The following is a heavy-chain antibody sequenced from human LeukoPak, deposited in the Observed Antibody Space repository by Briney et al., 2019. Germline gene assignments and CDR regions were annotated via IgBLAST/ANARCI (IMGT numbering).Heavy chain of an antibody. J-gene: IGHJ5*02. D-gene: IGHD3-10*01. V-gene: IGHV4-31*03. CDR3: ARLFSGWPDKSYWFDP. CDR1: GDSISRGGYY. CDR2: IYYSGST. Sequence: SETLSLTCTLSGDSISRGGYYWSWIRQHPGKGLEWFGYIYYSGSTYYNPSLKSRVTISVDTSKNQFSLKLSSVTAADTAVYYCARLFSGWPDKSYWFDPWGQGNLVTVSS.